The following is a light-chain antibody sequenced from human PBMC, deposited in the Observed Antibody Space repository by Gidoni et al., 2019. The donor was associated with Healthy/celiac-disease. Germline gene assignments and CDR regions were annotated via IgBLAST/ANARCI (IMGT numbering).Light chain of an antibody. V-gene: IGKV1-33*01. CDR2: DAS. Sequence: DLQMPQSPSSLSASVGDRVTITCQATQDISNYLNWYQQKPGKAPTLLIYDASSLETGVPSRFSGSGSGTDFTFTISSLQPEDIATYYCQQYDNLPITFGQGTRLEIK. CDR3: QQYDNLPIT. CDR1: QDISNY. J-gene: IGKJ5*01.